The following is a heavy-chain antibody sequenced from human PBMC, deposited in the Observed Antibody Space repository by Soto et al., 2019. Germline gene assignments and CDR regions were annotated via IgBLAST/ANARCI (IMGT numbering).Heavy chain of an antibody. J-gene: IGHJ3*02. CDR2: ILVDGRT. V-gene: IGHV3-23*01. CDR1: GFICSSYD. D-gene: IGHD2-8*02. Sequence: EVQMLESGGGLAQPGGSLRLSCAASGFICSSYDMSWVRQAPGKGLEWVSTILVDGRTFYVDSVKGRFTIPRDSSKNTVDLQMNSLTAGDTALYYCAKATATGGGAFDICGQGTMVTVSS. CDR3: AKATATGGGAFDI.